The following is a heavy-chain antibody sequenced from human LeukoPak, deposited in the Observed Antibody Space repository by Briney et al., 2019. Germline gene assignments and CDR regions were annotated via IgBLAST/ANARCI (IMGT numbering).Heavy chain of an antibody. CDR1: GFTFSNAW. D-gene: IGHD3-10*01. CDR3: TTGPFDYYGSASYLANGMDV. V-gene: IGHV3-15*01. Sequence: PGGSLRLSCAASGFTFSNAWMSWVRQAPGKGLEWVGRIKSKTDGGITDYTAPVRGRFTVSRDDSKNTLYLQMNSLKTENTAVYYCTTGPFDYYGSASYLANGMDVWGQGTTVTVSS. J-gene: IGHJ6*02. CDR2: IKSKTDGGIT.